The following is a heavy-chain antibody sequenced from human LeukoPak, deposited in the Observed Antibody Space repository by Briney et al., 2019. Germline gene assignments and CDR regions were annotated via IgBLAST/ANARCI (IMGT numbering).Heavy chain of an antibody. J-gene: IGHJ3*02. CDR3: ARGYGMYQLLYRAFDI. CDR2: MNPNSGNT. CDR1: GYTFTSYD. V-gene: IGHV1-8*03. Sequence: ASVKVSCKASGYTFTSYDINWVRQATGQGLEWMGWMNPNSGNTGYAQTFQGRVTITRNTSISTAYMELSSLRSEDTAVYYCARGYGMYQLLYRAFDIWGQGTMVTVSS. D-gene: IGHD2-2*02.